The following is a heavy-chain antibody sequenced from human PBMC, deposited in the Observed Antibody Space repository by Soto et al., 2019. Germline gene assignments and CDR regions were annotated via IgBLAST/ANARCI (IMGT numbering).Heavy chain of an antibody. CDR2: MNPNSGNT. CDR3: ARERTGKTSMDV. V-gene: IGHV1-8*01. J-gene: IGHJ6*02. Sequence: GASVKVSCKASGYTFTSYDINWVRQATGQGLEWMGWMNPNSGNTGYAQKFQGRVTMTRNTSISTAYIELSSLRSEDTAVYYCARERTGKTSMDVWGQGTTVTVSS. CDR1: GYTFTSYD. D-gene: IGHD1-1*01.